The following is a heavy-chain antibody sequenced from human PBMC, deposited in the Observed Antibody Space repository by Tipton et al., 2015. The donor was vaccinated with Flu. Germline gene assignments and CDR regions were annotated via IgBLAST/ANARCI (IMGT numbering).Heavy chain of an antibody. Sequence: TLSLTCAVSRDSIRSSNYYWGWIRQPPGKGLEWIGNIFHSGNTYHNPSLKSRVTISIDTSKNQFSLKLSSVTAADTAVYYCARRDYSNYVSEPKNWFD. V-gene: IGHV4-39*07. J-gene: IGHJ5*02. CDR1: RDSIRSSNYY. CDR3: ARRDYSNYVSEPKNWFD. D-gene: IGHD4-11*01. CDR2: IFHSGNT.